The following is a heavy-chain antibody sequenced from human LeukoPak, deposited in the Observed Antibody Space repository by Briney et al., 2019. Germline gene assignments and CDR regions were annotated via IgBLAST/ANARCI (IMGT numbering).Heavy chain of an antibody. CDR3: AKVGIFGLVTYYFDY. Sequence: GGSLRLSCAVSGFTFDEYAMHWVRQAPGKGLEWVSGISRNSGLIDYADSVKGRFTISRDNAKNSLYLQMNSLKAEDTAFYYCAKVGIFGLVTYYFDYWGQGTLVTVSS. CDR2: ISRNSGLI. V-gene: IGHV3-9*01. J-gene: IGHJ4*02. D-gene: IGHD3/OR15-3a*01. CDR1: GFTFDEYA.